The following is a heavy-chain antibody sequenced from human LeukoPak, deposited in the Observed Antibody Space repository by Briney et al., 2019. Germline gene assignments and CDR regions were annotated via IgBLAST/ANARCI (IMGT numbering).Heavy chain of an antibody. D-gene: IGHD3-3*01. V-gene: IGHV3-7*01. Sequence: GGSLRLSCAASGFTFSSYWMSWVRQAPGKGLGWVANIKQDGSEKYYVDSVKGRFTISRDNAKNSLYLQMNSLRAEDTAVYYCAREQSPSGLLDYYYGMDVWGQGTTVTVSS. CDR2: IKQDGSEK. J-gene: IGHJ6*02. CDR3: AREQSPSGLLDYYYGMDV. CDR1: GFTFSSYW.